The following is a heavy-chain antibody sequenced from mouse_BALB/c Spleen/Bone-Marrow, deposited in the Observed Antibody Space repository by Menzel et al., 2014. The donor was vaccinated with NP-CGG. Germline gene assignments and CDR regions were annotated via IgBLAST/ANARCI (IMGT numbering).Heavy chain of an antibody. CDR1: GFTFSSYG. V-gene: IGHV5-6*01. J-gene: IGHJ4*01. CDR2: ISSGGSNT. Sequence: EVQLVEPGGDLVKPGGSLKLSCAASGFTFSSYGMSWGRQTPDKRLEWVATISSGGSNTYYPDSVKGRFTISRDNAKNTLYLQMSSLKSEDTAMYYCARHQRYYAMDYWGQGTSVTVSS. CDR3: ARHQRYYAMDY.